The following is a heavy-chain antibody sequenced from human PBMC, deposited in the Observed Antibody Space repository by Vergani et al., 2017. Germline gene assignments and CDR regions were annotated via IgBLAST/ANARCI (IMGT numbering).Heavy chain of an antibody. J-gene: IGHJ5*02. CDR2: SIYYSENK. CDR1: GFTFSSYS. Sequence: EVQLVESGGGLVQPGGSLRLSRAASGFTFSSYSMNWVRQAPGKGLEWIGSIYYSENKFYNPSLESRVTLSIDTTKNQFSLKLKSVTAADTAVYYCARCFRDEGMIYGGTVENWFDPWGQGTLVTVSS. CDR3: ARCFRDEGMIYGGTVENWFDP. V-gene: IGHV3-48*01. D-gene: IGHD3-22*01.